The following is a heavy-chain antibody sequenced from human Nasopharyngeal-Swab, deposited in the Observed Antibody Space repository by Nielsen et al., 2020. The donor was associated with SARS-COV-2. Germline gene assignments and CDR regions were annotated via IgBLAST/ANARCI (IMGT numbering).Heavy chain of an antibody. Sequence: GESLKISCAASGFTFSSYSMNWVRQAPGKGLEWVSSISSSSSYIYYADSVKGRFTISRDNAKNSLYLQTNSLRAEDTAVYYCARYVDTAMVTGDYWGQGTLVTVSS. J-gene: IGHJ4*02. CDR2: ISSSSSYI. V-gene: IGHV3-21*01. CDR1: GFTFSSYS. D-gene: IGHD5-18*01. CDR3: ARYVDTAMVTGDY.